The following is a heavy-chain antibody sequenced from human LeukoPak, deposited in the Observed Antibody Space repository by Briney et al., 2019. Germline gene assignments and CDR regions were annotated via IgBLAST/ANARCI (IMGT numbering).Heavy chain of an antibody. CDR3: AKDLAAAVTGGFDY. CDR1: GFTFDDYA. CDR2: ISWNSGSI. V-gene: IGHV3-9*01. J-gene: IGHJ4*02. Sequence: GGSLRLSCAASGFTFDDYAMHWVRQAPGKGLEWASGISWNSGSIGYSDSVKGRFTISRDNAKNSLYLQMNSLRAEDTALYYCAKDLAAAVTGGFDYWGQGTLVTVSS. D-gene: IGHD6-13*01.